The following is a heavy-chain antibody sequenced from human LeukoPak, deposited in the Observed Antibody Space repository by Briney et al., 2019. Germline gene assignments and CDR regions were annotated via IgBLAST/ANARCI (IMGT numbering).Heavy chain of an antibody. CDR1: GGSFSGYY. CDR2: INHSGST. V-gene: IGHV4-34*01. J-gene: IGHJ4*02. CDR3: ARGRVAGGFDY. Sequence: SETLSLTCAVYGGSFSGYYWSWIRQPPGKGLEWIGEINHSGSTNYNPSLKSRVTISADTSKNQFSLKLSSVTAADTAVYYCARGRVAGGFDYWGQGTLVTVSS. D-gene: IGHD6-19*01.